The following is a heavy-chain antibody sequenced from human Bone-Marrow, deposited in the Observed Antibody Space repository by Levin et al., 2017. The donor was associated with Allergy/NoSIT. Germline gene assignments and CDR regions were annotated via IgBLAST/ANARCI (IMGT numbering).Heavy chain of an antibody. CDR3: TKERGGVANQGLDV. V-gene: IGHV3-23*01. CDR1: GFSISSYT. CDR2: ISHSGGT. D-gene: IGHD3-16*01. J-gene: IGHJ6*02. Sequence: GGSLRLSCAASGFSISSYTMSWVRQAPGKGLEWLSFISHSGGTNYADSVKGRFTISRDNSRSTLYLQMNSLRAEATGPYYCTKERGGVANQGLDVWGQGTTVTVSS.